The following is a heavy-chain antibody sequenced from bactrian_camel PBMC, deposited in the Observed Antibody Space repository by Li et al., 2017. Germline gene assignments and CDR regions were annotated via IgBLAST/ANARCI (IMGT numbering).Heavy chain of an antibody. CDR2: LDQDGTT. D-gene: IGHD2*01. CDR1: GVRDMTYC. V-gene: IGHV3-2*01. J-gene: IGHJ4*01. Sequence: HVQLVESGGGSVQAGGSLTLSCAASGVRDMTYCMAWFRQTPGKAREGVASLDQDGTTTYADSVKGRFTISKDNDRNTLYLQMNSLKLEDAATYYCATGPGSGGYCSRSRRNMFAGARGPRSPSP. CDR3: ATGPGSGGYCSRSRRNMFA.